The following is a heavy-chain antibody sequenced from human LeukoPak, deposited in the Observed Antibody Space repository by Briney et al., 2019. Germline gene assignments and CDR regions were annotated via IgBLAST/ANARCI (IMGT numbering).Heavy chain of an antibody. V-gene: IGHV4-31*03. J-gene: IGHJ5*02. CDR2: IYLSGNT. Sequence: SETLSLTCTVSGDSVCSNNYYWTWVRQHPGKGLDWIGYIYLSGNTSYSPALKSRITSSLDTTKNQFSLKVTSVTAADTGVYYCAGRISSSSHWFDPWGQGILVTVSS. CDR1: GDSVCSNNYY. CDR3: AGRISSSSHWFDP. D-gene: IGHD6-6*01.